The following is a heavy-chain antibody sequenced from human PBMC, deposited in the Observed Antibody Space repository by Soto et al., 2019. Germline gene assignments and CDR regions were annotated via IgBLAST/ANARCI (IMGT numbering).Heavy chain of an antibody. CDR1: GYTFTSYA. D-gene: IGHD3-22*01. J-gene: IGHJ4*02. V-gene: IGHV1-3*01. CDR3: ARGSGYYYWDDY. CDR2: INAGNGNR. Sequence: ASVKVSCKASGYTFTSYAMHWVRQAPGQRLEWMGWINAGNGNRKYSQKLQGRVTITRDTSASTAYMELSSLRSEDTAVYYCARGSGYYYWDDYWGQGTLVTVSS.